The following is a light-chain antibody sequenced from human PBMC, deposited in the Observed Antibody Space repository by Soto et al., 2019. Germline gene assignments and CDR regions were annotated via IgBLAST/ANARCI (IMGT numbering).Light chain of an antibody. CDR3: QQYHNWPGT. CDR1: QSISSW. CDR2: GAS. Sequence: DIQMTQSPSTLSASVGDRVTITCRASQSISSWLAWYQQKPGKAPKLLIYGASTRATGIPVRFSGSGSGTEFTLTISRLQSEDFAVYFCQQYHNWPGTFGQGTKVEIK. J-gene: IGKJ1*01. V-gene: IGKV1-5*01.